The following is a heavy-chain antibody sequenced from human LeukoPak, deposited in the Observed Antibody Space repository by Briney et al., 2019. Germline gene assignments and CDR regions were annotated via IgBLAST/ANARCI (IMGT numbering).Heavy chain of an antibody. CDR3: ARDSPLRGYSSGWASNSFDF. Sequence: GGSLRLSCAASGFNFRSYAMSWVRQAPGKGLEWVSTITGGAAATYYGDSVKGRHTISRDNSKNTLYLQMNSLRAEDTAVYYCARDSPLRGYSSGWASNSFDFWGRGTLVTVSS. CDR2: ITGGAAAT. CDR1: GFNFRSYA. D-gene: IGHD6-19*01. V-gene: IGHV3-23*01. J-gene: IGHJ4*02.